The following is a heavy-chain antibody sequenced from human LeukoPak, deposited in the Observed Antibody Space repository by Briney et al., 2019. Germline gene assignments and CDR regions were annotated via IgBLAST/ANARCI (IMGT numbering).Heavy chain of an antibody. CDR2: VNTDGSTT. V-gene: IGHV3-74*01. CDR1: GFTSSTYW. D-gene: IGHD3-22*01. CDR3: TRRSTGDSSGYYST. Sequence: TGGSLRLSCAGSGFTSSTYWMHWVRQAPGGGLVWVSGVNTDGSTTSYADSVKGRFSISRDNAKNTVYLQMNSLKTEDTAVYYCTRRSTGDSSGYYSTWAQGTLVTVSS. J-gene: IGHJ5*02.